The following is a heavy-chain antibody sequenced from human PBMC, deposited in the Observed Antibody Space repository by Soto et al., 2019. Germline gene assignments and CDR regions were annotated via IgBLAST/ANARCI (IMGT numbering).Heavy chain of an antibody. Sequence: QLQVVQSGAEVKKPGASVKVACKASGYSFDTFGMSWVRQAPGQGLEWMGWISIEKGDTNSAQKFQDRVTMTTDTSTSTAYMELRSLTSDDTAVYYCARCYCSVGSCFTCWHFDLWGRGTLVTVSS. CDR2: ISIEKGDT. D-gene: IGHD2-15*01. CDR1: GYSFDTFG. CDR3: ARCYCSVGSCFTCWHFDL. J-gene: IGHJ2*01. V-gene: IGHV1-18*01.